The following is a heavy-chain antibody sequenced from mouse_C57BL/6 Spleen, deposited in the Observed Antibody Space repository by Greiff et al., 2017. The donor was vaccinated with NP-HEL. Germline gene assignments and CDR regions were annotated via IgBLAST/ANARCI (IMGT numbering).Heavy chain of an antibody. D-gene: IGHD2-3*01. CDR1: GYTFTDYY. Sequence: EVQLQQSGPVLVKPGASVKMSCKASGYTFTDYYMNWVKQSHGKSLEWIGVINPYNGGTSYNQKFKGKATLTVDKSSSTAYMELNSLTSEDSAVYYCARIDGYNWYFDVWGTGTTVTVSS. J-gene: IGHJ1*03. CDR2: INPYNGGT. CDR3: ARIDGYNWYFDV. V-gene: IGHV1-19*01.